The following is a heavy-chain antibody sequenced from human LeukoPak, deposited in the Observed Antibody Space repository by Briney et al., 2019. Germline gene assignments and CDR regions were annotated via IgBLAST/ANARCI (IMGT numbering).Heavy chain of an antibody. V-gene: IGHV4-59*10. CDR2: IYTSGST. D-gene: IGHD3-10*01. J-gene: IGHJ5*02. CDR3: ARTHVASMVRGVSPWFDP. Sequence: SETLSLTCAVYGGSFSGYYWSWIRQPAGKGLEWIGRIYTSGSTNYNPSLKSRVTISVDTSKNQFSLKLSSVTAADTAVYYCARTHVASMVRGVSPWFDPWGQGTLVTVSS. CDR1: GGSFSGYY.